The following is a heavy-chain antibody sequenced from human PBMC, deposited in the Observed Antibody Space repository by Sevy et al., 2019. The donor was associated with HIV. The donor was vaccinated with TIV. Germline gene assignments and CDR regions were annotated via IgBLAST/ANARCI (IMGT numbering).Heavy chain of an antibody. CDR3: ARDPAGNLDLDD. V-gene: IGHV3-74*01. D-gene: IGHD3-10*01. J-gene: IGHJ4*02. CDR2: INYDGRSA. CDR1: GFTFSDHW. Sequence: GGSLRLSCAASGFTFSDHWMHWVRQAPGEGLVWVSRINYDGRSAIYADSVKGRYTIARENAKNTVYLQMNSLRVEDTAMYYCARDPAGNLDLDDWGQGTLVTVSS.